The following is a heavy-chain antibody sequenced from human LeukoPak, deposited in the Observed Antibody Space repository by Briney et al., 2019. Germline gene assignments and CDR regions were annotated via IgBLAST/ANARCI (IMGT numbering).Heavy chain of an antibody. CDR2: INHSGST. J-gene: IGHJ5*02. CDR1: GGSLSGYY. CDR3: ARYSSGWFNWFDP. D-gene: IGHD6-19*01. V-gene: IGHV4-34*01. Sequence: SETLSLTCAVSGGSLSGYYWTWIRQPPGKGLEWIGEINHSGSTSYNPSLKSRVTISVDTSKNQFSLKLSSVTAADTAVYYCARYSSGWFNWFDPWGQGTLVTVSS.